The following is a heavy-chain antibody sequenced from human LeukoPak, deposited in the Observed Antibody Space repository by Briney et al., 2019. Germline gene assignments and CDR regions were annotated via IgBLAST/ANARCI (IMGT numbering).Heavy chain of an antibody. CDR3: TTGYSYGYIYYYYCMDV. CDR2: IKSKTDGGTT. CDR1: GFTFSNAW. J-gene: IGHJ6*03. Sequence: GGSLRLSCAASGFTFSNAWTSWVRQAPGKGLEWVGRIKSKTDGGTTDYAAPVKGRFTISRDDSKNTLYLQMNSLKTEDTAVYYCTTGYSYGYIYYYYCMDVWGKGTTVTVSS. V-gene: IGHV3-15*01. D-gene: IGHD5-18*01.